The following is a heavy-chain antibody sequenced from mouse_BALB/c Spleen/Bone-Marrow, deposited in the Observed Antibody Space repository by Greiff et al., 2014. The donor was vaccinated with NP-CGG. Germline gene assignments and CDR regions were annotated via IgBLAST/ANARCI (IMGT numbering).Heavy chain of an antibody. D-gene: IGHD1-1*01. J-gene: IGHJ3*01. CDR2: INPYNGGT. CDR1: GYSFTGYT. CDR3: AREDYGSSYGFAY. V-gene: IGHV1-18*01. Sequence: EVKLVESGPELVKPGASMKISCKASGYSFTGYTMNWVKQSHGKNLEWIGLINPYNGGTSYNQKFKGKATLTVDKSSSTAYMELLSLTSEDSAVYYCAREDYGSSYGFAYWGQGTLVTVSA.